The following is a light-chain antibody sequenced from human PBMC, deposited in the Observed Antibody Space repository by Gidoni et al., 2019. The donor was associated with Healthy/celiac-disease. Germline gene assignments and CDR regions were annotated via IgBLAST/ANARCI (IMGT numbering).Light chain of an antibody. CDR2: DVS. CDR1: TSDVGGYNY. Sequence: SALTQPASVSGSPGQSITISCTGTTSDVGGYNYVSWYQPHPGKAPKLMIYDVSNRPSGVSNRFSGSKSGNTASLTISGLQAEDEADYYCSSYTSSSTLVFGGGTKLTVL. J-gene: IGLJ2*01. V-gene: IGLV2-14*01. CDR3: SSYTSSSTLV.